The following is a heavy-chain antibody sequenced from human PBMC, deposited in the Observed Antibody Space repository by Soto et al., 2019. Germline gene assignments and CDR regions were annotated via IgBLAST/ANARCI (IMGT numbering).Heavy chain of an antibody. CDR3: ARDVYDFWSGYLYYYGMDV. J-gene: IGHJ6*02. V-gene: IGHV1-18*04. CDR1: GYTFPRYG. Sequence: ASVKVSCKASGYTFPRYGINWVRHAPGQGLEWMGWISAYNGNTNYAQKLQGRVTMTTETSTSTAYMELRSLRSDDTAVYYCARDVYDFWSGYLYYYGMDVWGQGPTVTVSS. D-gene: IGHD3-3*01. CDR2: ISAYNGNT.